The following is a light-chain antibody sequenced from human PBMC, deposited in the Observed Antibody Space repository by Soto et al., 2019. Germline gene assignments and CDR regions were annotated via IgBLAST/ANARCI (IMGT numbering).Light chain of an antibody. J-gene: IGLJ2*01. CDR1: SSDVGGYNY. Sequence: QSALTQPASVSGSPGQSITISCTGTSSDVGGYNYVSWYQQHPGKVPKLMIYDVSNRPSGVSNRFSGSKSGNTASLTISGLQAEDEADYYCSSYTSSSTRRFGGGTKLPVL. CDR3: SSYTSSSTRR. V-gene: IGLV2-14*01. CDR2: DVS.